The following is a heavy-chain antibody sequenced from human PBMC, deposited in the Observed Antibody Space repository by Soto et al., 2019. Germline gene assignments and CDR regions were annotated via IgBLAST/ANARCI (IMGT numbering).Heavy chain of an antibody. CDR1: GYTFTSNW. J-gene: IGHJ5*02. V-gene: IGHV5-51*01. CDR2: IYPADSDT. CDR3: ERPGTTDT. Sequence: PVESLTISCRVSGYTFTSNWIVWVRQMPGKGLEWMGVIYPADSDTRYNPSFQGQATISADKSITTAYLQWSSLKASDSAMYYCERPGTTDTWGQGTLVTVSS. D-gene: IGHD1-1*01.